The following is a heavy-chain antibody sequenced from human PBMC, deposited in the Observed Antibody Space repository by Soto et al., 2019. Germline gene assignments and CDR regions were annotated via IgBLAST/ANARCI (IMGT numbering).Heavy chain of an antibody. V-gene: IGHV1-46*01. CDR1: GYTFTSYY. D-gene: IGHD5-12*01. CDR3: ASSPSSYDFSAFDI. J-gene: IGHJ3*02. Sequence: EASVKVSCKASGYTFTSYYIHWVRQAPGQGLEWMGIINPSGGSTSFAQKFQGRVTMTRDTSTSIIQMELSSLRSEDTAVYYCASSPSSYDFSAFDIWGQGTMVTVSS. CDR2: INPSGGST.